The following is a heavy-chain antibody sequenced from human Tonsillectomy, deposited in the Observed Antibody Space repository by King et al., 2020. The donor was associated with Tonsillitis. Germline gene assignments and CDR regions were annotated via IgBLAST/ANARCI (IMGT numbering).Heavy chain of an antibody. V-gene: IGHV3-48*03. D-gene: IGHD3-3*01. CDR3: ATTYYDFWSGLHY. Sequence: EVQLVESGGGLVQPGGSLRLSCAASGFTFSSYEMNWVRQAPGKGLEWVSYISSSGSSIYYADSVKGRFTISRDNAKNSLYLQLNSLRAADTAFYYCATTYYDFWSGLHYWGQGTLVTVSS. CDR2: ISSSGSSI. CDR1: GFTFSSYE. J-gene: IGHJ4*02.